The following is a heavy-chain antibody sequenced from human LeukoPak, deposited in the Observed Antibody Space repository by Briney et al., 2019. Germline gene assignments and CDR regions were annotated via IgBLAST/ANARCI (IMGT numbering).Heavy chain of an antibody. J-gene: IGHJ4*02. CDR3: AKPPVVAVAGLYFDH. CDR2: IWYDGSNK. V-gene: IGHV3-33*06. CDR1: GFTFSSYG. D-gene: IGHD6-19*01. Sequence: GGSLRLSCAASGFTFSSYGMHWVRQAPGKGLEWVAVIWYDGSNKYYADSVKGRFTISRDNSKNTLYLQMNSLRAEDTAVYYCAKPPVVAVAGLYFDHWGQGTLVTVSS.